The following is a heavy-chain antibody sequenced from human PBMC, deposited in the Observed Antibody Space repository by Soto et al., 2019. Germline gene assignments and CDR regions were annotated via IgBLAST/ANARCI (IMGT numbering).Heavy chain of an antibody. CDR3: AIERAGYGDYFDY. CDR1: GYTFTSYA. D-gene: IGHD4-17*01. CDR2: INAGNGNT. J-gene: IGHJ4*02. V-gene: IGHV1-3*01. Sequence: ASVKVSCKASGYTFTSYAMHWVRQAPGQRLEWMGWINAGNGNTKYSQKFQERVTITRDMSTSTAYMELSSLRSEDTAVYYCAIERAGYGDYFDYWGQGTLVTVSS.